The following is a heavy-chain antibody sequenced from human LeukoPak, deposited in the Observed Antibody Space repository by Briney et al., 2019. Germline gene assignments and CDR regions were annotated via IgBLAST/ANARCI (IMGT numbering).Heavy chain of an antibody. Sequence: PSETLSLTCSVSGGSISTYYWSWIRQLPGKGLEWIGYIYYTGTTNYNPSLRSRVTISVDTSRNQFSLRLSSVTAADTAVYYCAREDPQTTVPEGMDVWGHGTTVIAS. CDR1: GGSISTYY. D-gene: IGHD4-17*01. J-gene: IGHJ6*02. CDR2: IYYTGTT. V-gene: IGHV4-59*01. CDR3: AREDPQTTVPEGMDV.